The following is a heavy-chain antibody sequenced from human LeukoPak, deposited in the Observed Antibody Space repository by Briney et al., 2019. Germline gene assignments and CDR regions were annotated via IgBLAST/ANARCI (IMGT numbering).Heavy chain of an antibody. Sequence: GVSVKVSFKSSGYTFTSYGISWVRQAPGQGLELVGGIIPIFGTANYAQKFQGRVTITADESTSTAYMGLSSLRSEDTAVYYCATTYYYDSSGYYYYYWGQGTLVTVSS. D-gene: IGHD3-22*01. CDR3: ATTYYYDSSGYYYYY. CDR1: GYTFTSYG. J-gene: IGHJ4*02. V-gene: IGHV1-69*13. CDR2: IIPIFGTA.